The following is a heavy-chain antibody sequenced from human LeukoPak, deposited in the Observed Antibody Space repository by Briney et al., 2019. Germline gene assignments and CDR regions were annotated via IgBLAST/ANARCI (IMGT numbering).Heavy chain of an antibody. CDR2: IYYSGST. CDR3: ATDRQVYGSGEYYFDY. D-gene: IGHD3-10*01. Sequence: SQTLSLTCTVSGGSISSGGYYWSWIRQHPGKGLEWIGYIYYSGSTYYNPSLKSRVTISVDTSKNQFSLKLSSVTAADTAVYYCATDRQVYGSGEYYFDYWGQGTLVSVSS. V-gene: IGHV4-31*03. CDR1: GGSISSGGYY. J-gene: IGHJ4*02.